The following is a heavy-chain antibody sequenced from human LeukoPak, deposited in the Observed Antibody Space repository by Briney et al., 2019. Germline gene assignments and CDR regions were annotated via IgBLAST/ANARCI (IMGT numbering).Heavy chain of an antibody. CDR3: ARGGGYLDY. CDR1: GFTFIDHY. D-gene: IGHD4-23*01. Sequence: ASVKVSSKAFGFTFIDHYIHWVRQAPGQGLEWMGWISGKNGNTNYAQKLQGRVTMTTDTSTTIAYMELRSLRSDDTAVYYCARGGGYLDYWGHGTLVTVSS. J-gene: IGHJ4*01. CDR2: ISGKNGNT. V-gene: IGHV1-18*04.